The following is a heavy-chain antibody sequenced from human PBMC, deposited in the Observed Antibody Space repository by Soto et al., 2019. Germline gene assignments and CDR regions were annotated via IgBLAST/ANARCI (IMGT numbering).Heavy chain of an antibody. CDR1: GFTFSSYG. CDR3: AKVRYSSGWYLYGMDV. D-gene: IGHD6-19*01. CDR2: ISYDGSNK. Sequence: GGSLRLSCAASGFTFSSYGMHWVRQAPGKGLEWVAVISYDGSNKYYADSVKGRFTISRDNSKNTLYLQMNSLRAEDTAVYYCAKVRYSSGWYLYGMDVWGQGTTVTVSS. J-gene: IGHJ6*02. V-gene: IGHV3-30*18.